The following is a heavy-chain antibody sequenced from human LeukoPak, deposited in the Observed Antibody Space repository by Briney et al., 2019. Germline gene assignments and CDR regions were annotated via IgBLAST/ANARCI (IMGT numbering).Heavy chain of an antibody. V-gene: IGHV3-30-3*01. Sequence: GGSLRLSCAASGFTFSSYAMHWVRQAPGKGLEWVAVISYDGSNKYYADSVKGRFTISRGNSKNTLYLQMNSLRAEDTAVYYCARGVGGYSYGAHFDYWGQGTLVTVSS. D-gene: IGHD5-18*01. CDR2: ISYDGSNK. J-gene: IGHJ4*02. CDR3: ARGVGGYSYGAHFDY. CDR1: GFTFSSYA.